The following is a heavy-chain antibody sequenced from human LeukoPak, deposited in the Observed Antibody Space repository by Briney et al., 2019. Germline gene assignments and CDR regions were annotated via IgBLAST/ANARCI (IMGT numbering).Heavy chain of an antibody. CDR3: VREPGPGYFDY. D-gene: IGHD6-13*01. CDR2: ISQDGSKR. Sequence: GSLRLSCVASGLTFRSYAMHWVRQAPGKGLEWVAVISQDGSKRHYVDSVKGRFTISRDNSRNTLYLEMNSLRVGDTAVYYCVREPGPGYFDYWGRGTLVTVSS. V-gene: IGHV3-30-3*01. J-gene: IGHJ4*02. CDR1: GLTFRSYA.